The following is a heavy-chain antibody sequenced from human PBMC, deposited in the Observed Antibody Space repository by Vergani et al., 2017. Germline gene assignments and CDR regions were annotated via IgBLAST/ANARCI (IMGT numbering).Heavy chain of an antibody. J-gene: IGHJ6*03. Sequence: QVQLQQWGAGLLKPSETLSLTCAVSGGSISSGDYYWSWIRQPPGKGLEWIGYIYYSGSTYYNPSLKSRVTISVDTSKNQFSLKLSSVTAADTAVYYCARSWGVPAAISYYYYYYMDVWGKGTTVTVSS. CDR3: ARSWGVPAAISYYYYYYMDV. CDR1: GGSISSGDYY. CDR2: IYYSGST. V-gene: IGHV4-30-4*02. D-gene: IGHD2-2*01.